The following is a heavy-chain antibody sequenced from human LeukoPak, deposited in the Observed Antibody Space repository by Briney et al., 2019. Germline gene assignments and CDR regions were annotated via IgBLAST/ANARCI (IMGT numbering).Heavy chain of an antibody. Sequence: SETLSLTCTLSGGSISRYYWSWIRQPPGKGREWIGYIYYSGSTNYNTSLKGRVTISVDTSKDQFSLKLSSVTAADTAVYYCARDKGSGWYADAFDIWGQGTMVTVSS. CDR3: ARDKGSGWYADAFDI. J-gene: IGHJ3*02. D-gene: IGHD6-19*01. CDR1: GGSISRYY. V-gene: IGHV4-59*01. CDR2: IYYSGST.